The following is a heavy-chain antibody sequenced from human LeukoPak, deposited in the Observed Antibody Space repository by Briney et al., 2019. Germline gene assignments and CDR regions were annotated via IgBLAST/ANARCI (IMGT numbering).Heavy chain of an antibody. CDR2: IWYDGSNK. CDR1: GFTFSSYG. D-gene: IGHD3-10*01. Sequence: GGSLRLSCAASGFTFSSYGMHWVRQAPGNGLEWVAIIWYDGSNKYYADSVKGRFTISRDNSKNTLYLQMNSLRAEDTAVYYCARDQNSSGDYWGQGTLVTVSS. J-gene: IGHJ4*02. CDR3: ARDQNSSGDY. V-gene: IGHV3-33*01.